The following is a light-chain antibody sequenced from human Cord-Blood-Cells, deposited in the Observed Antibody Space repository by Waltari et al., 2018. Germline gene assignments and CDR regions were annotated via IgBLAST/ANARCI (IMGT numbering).Light chain of an antibody. V-gene: IGKV3-15*01. J-gene: IGKJ3*01. CDR1: QSVSSN. CDR3: QQYNNWPVT. CDR2: GAS. Sequence: EIVMTQSPATLSVSPGERATISCRASQSVSSNLAWYQQKPGQAPRLLIYGASTRATGIPARFSGSGSGTEFTLTISSLQSEEFAVYYCQQYNNWPVTFGPGTKVDIK.